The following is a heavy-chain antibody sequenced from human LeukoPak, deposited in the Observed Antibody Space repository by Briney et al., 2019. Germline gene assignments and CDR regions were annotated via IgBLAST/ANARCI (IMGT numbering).Heavy chain of an antibody. CDR2: IKQDGSEK. CDR3: ARGYSSSSGGDWFDP. D-gene: IGHD6-6*01. Sequence: GGSLRLSCAASGFTVSSNYMSWVRQAPGKGLEWVANIKQDGSEKYYVDSVKGRFTISRENAKNSLYLQMNSLRAEDTAVYYCARGYSSSSGGDWFDPWGQGTLVTVSS. CDR1: GFTVSSNY. J-gene: IGHJ5*02. V-gene: IGHV3-7*05.